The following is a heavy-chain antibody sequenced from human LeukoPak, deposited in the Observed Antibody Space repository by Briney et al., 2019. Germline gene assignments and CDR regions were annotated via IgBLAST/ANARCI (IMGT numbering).Heavy chain of an antibody. D-gene: IGHD2-8*01. J-gene: IGHJ4*02. Sequence: PSQTLSLTCAVSGGSISSGGYSWSWIRQPPGKALEWIGYIYHSGSTYYNPSLKSRVTISVDRSKNQFSLKLSSVTAADTAVYYCARGVMVYAIFDYWGQGTLVTVSS. CDR1: GGSISSGGYS. CDR3: ARGVMVYAIFDY. V-gene: IGHV4-30-2*01. CDR2: IYHSGST.